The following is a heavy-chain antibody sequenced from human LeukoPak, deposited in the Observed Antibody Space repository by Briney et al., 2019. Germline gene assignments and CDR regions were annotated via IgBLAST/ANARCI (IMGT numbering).Heavy chain of an antibody. V-gene: IGHV4-4*07. CDR2: IYTSGST. D-gene: IGHD3-22*01. J-gene: IGHJ5*02. CDR3: ARSVRSYDSSGYYNNWFDP. CDR1: GGSISSYY. Sequence: PSETLSLNCTVSGGSISSYYWSWIRQPAGKGLEWIGRIYTSGSTNYNPSLKSRVTMSVDTSKNQFSLKLSSVTAADTAVYYCARSVRSYDSSGYYNNWFDPWGQGTLVTVSS.